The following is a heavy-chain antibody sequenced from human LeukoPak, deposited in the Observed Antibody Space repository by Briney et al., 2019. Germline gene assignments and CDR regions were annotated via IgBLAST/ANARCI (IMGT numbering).Heavy chain of an antibody. J-gene: IGHJ4*02. D-gene: IGHD3-22*01. CDR3: AKDSRGYQDYFDY. CDR2: ISPSGGST. CDR1: GYTFTSNY. V-gene: IGHV1-46*01. Sequence: ASVKVSCKAFGYTFTSNYMHWVRQAPGQGPEWMGVISPSGGSTTYAQKFQGRVTLTRDMSTSTDYLELSSLRAEDTAVYHCAKDSRGYQDYFDYWGQGTQVTVSS.